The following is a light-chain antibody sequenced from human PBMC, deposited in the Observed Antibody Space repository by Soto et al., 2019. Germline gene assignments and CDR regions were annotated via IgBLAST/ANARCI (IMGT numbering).Light chain of an antibody. Sequence: EIVLTQSPGTLSLSPGERATLSCRASQSVSSSYLAWYQQKPGQAPRLLIYGASSRATGIPDRFSGSGSGTDFTLTISRLEPEDFAVYYCQQYGSSPVTFGQGTKLGIK. CDR1: QSVSSSY. J-gene: IGKJ2*01. CDR3: QQYGSSPVT. CDR2: GAS. V-gene: IGKV3-20*01.